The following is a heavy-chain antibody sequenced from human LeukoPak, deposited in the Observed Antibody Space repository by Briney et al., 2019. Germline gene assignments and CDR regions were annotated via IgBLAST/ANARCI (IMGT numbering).Heavy chain of an antibody. CDR1: GFTFSSYA. CDR3: ARDLAWGAFDY. J-gene: IGHJ4*02. CDR2: ISYDGSNK. V-gene: IGHV3-30*04. D-gene: IGHD7-27*01. Sequence: GGSLRLSCAASGFTFSSYAMHWVRQAPGKGLEWVALISYDGSNKNYADSVKGRLTISRDISKNTLYVQMNSLRVEDTAVYYCARDLAWGAFDYWGQGTLVTVSS.